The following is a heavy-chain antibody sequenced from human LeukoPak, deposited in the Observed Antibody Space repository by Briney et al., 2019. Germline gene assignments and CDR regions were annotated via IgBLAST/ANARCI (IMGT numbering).Heavy chain of an antibody. Sequence: SETLSLTCTVSGYSISSGYYWGWIRQPPGKGLEWIGSIYHSGSTYYNPPLKSRVTISVDTSKNQFSLKLSSVTAADTAVYYCARRGIWFGELYFDYWGQGTLVTVSS. J-gene: IGHJ4*02. CDR3: ARRGIWFGELYFDY. V-gene: IGHV4-38-2*02. CDR1: GYSISSGYY. CDR2: IYHSGST. D-gene: IGHD3-10*01.